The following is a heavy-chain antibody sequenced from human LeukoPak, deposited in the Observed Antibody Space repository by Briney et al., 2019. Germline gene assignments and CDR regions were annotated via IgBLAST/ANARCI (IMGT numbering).Heavy chain of an antibody. J-gene: IGHJ4*02. CDR3: ARHGMATIIN. D-gene: IGHD5-24*01. V-gene: IGHV4-39*01. CDR2: FYYNGST. Sequence: SETLSLTCTVSGGSISWTSYYWGWIRQPPGKGLELIGSFYYNGSTYYSPSLKSRATISAETSKNQFSLKLSSVTAADTAEFYCARHGMATIINWGQGTLVTVSS. CDR1: GGSISWTSYY.